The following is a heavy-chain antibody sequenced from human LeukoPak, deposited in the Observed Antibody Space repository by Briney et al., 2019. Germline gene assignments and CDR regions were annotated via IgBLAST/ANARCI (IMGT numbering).Heavy chain of an antibody. V-gene: IGHV1-69*05. J-gene: IGHJ3*02. Sequence: SVKVSCKASGGTFSNSAISWVRQAPGQGLEWMGGIIPIFGTANYAQMFQGRVTITTDESTYIAYMELSSLRSEDTAVYYYATRRLPDFWSGREAFDIWGQGTMVTVSS. CDR1: GGTFSNSA. CDR2: IIPIFGTA. CDR3: ATRRLPDFWSGREAFDI. D-gene: IGHD3-3*01.